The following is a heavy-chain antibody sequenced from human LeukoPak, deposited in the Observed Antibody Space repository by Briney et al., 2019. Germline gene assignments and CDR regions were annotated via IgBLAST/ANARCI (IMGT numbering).Heavy chain of an antibody. D-gene: IGHD6-13*01. CDR3: AKDRFSSSRYYFDY. CDR1: GFTFSSYW. V-gene: IGHV3-74*01. J-gene: IGHJ4*02. Sequence: GGSLRLSCAASGFTFSSYWMHWVRQVPGKGLVWVSRINSDGSSTSYADSVKGRFTISRDNSKNTLSLQMNSLRAEDTAVYYCAKDRFSSSRYYFDYWGQGTLVTVSS. CDR2: INSDGSST.